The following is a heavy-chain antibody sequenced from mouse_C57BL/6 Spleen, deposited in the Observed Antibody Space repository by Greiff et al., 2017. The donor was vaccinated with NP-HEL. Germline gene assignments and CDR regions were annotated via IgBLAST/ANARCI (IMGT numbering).Heavy chain of an antibody. V-gene: IGHV1-69*01. CDR2: IDPSDSYT. CDR3: ARKRGYDEGWFAY. CDR1: GYTFTSYW. J-gene: IGHJ3*01. Sequence: VQLQQPGAELVMPGASVKLSCKASGYTFTSYWMHWVKPRPGQGLEWIGEIDPSDSYTNYNQKFKGKSTLTVDKSSSTAYMQLSSLTSEDSAVYYCARKRGYDEGWFAYWGQGTLVTVSA. D-gene: IGHD2-2*01.